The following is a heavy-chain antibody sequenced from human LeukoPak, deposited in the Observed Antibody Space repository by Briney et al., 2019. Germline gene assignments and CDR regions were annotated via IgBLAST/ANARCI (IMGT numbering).Heavy chain of an antibody. J-gene: IGHJ4*02. D-gene: IGHD3-16*01. V-gene: IGHV1-46*01. CDR1: GYTFTRYN. CDR3: ASGSLASYFDH. Sequence: ASVKVSCKASGYTFTRYNIHWVRQAPGQGLEWMGIINPSGGSTSYAQRFQGRVTMTRDASTRTVYMELSSLRSEDTAVYYCASGSLASYFDHWGQGTLVTVSS. CDR2: INPSGGST.